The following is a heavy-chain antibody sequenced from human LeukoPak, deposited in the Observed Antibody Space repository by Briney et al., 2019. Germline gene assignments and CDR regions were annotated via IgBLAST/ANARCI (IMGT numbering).Heavy chain of an antibody. Sequence: GGSLRLSCAASGFTFDDYAMHWVRQAPGKGLEWVSGISRNSGSIGYADSVKGRFTISRDNAKNSLYLQMNSLRAEDTALYYCAKSSDGDYGSFDYWGQGTLVTVSS. J-gene: IGHJ4*02. CDR3: AKSSDGDYGSFDY. CDR1: GFTFDDYA. D-gene: IGHD4-17*01. CDR2: ISRNSGSI. V-gene: IGHV3-9*01.